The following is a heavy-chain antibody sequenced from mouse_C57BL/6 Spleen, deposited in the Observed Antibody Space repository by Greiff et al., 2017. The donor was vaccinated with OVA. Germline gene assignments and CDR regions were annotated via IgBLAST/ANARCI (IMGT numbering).Heavy chain of an antibody. CDR3: ARWGASSEAWCAY. Sequence: VQLQQPGAELVRPGSSVKLSCKASGYTFTSYWMHWVKQRPIQGLEWIGNIDPSDSETHYNQKFKDKATLTVDKSSSTAYMQLSSLTSEDSAVYYCARWGASSEAWCAYWGQGTLVTVSA. J-gene: IGHJ3*01. V-gene: IGHV1-52*01. CDR1: GYTFTSYW. D-gene: IGHD1-1*01. CDR2: IDPSDSET.